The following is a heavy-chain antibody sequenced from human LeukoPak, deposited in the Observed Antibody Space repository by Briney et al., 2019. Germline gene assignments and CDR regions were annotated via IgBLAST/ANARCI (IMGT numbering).Heavy chain of an antibody. CDR1: GYTFTSHY. Sequence: ASVKVSCKASGYTFTSHYMHWVRQAPGQGLEWMGIINSSGGITSYVQKFQGRATMTRDKSTSTVYMELSSLRSEDTAVYYCARGSGTSNYLIDYWGQGTLVTVS. D-gene: IGHD5-24*01. CDR2: INSSGGIT. J-gene: IGHJ4*02. CDR3: ARGSGTSNYLIDY. V-gene: IGHV1-46*01.